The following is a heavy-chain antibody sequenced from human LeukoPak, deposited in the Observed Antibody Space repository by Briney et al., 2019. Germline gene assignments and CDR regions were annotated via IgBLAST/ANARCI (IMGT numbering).Heavy chain of an antibody. CDR2: IYYSGST. D-gene: IGHD3-10*01. CDR3: ARPGEYRDY. Sequence: SETLSLTCTVFGDSISDSKYFWGWIRQPPGKGLEWIGSIYYSGSTYYNPSLKSRVTISVDTSKNQFSLKLSSVTAADTAVYYCARPGEYRDYWGQGTLVTVSS. CDR1: GDSISDSKYF. V-gene: IGHV4-39*01. J-gene: IGHJ4*02.